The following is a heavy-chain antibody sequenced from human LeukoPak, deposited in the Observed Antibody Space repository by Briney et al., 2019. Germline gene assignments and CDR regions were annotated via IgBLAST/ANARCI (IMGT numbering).Heavy chain of an antibody. V-gene: IGHV3-48*03. CDR3: TRTGKSDSSSWYLHGYMDV. D-gene: IGHD6-13*01. CDR1: GFTFSSYE. J-gene: IGHJ6*03. CDR2: ISSSGSTI. Sequence: GGSLRLSCAASGFTFSSYEMNWVRQAPGKGLEWVSYISSSGSTIYCADSVKGRFTISRDNSKNTLYLQMNSLRPEDTAVYYCTRTGKSDSSSWYLHGYMDVWGKGTTVTVSS.